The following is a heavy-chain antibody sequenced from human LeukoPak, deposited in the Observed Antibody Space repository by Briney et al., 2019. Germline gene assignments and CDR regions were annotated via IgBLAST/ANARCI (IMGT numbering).Heavy chain of an antibody. D-gene: IGHD2-15*01. V-gene: IGHV3-30*18. CDR1: GFTFSSYG. J-gene: IGHJ6*02. CDR2: ISYDGSNK. Sequence: PGGSLRLSCAASGFTFSSYGMHWVRQAPGKGLEWVAVISYDGSNKHYADSVKGRFTISRDNSKNTLYLQMNSLRTEDTALYYCAKDRDIVVVVAATPDGMDVWGQGTTVTASS. CDR3: AKDRDIVVVVAATPDGMDV.